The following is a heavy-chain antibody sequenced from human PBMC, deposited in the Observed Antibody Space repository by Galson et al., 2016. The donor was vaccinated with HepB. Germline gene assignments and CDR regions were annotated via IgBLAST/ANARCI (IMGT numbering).Heavy chain of an antibody. J-gene: IGHJ4*02. CDR3: ARPETDMTLSEFGIEY. D-gene: IGHD3/OR15-3a*01. Sequence: SVKVSCKASGGTFSNYAINWVRQAPGQGLEWMGGIIPRSGTGNYAQKFQGRVTITADESTSTAYMELSSLRSDNTAMFYCARPETDMTLSEFGIEYWGQGTLVPVSS. CDR1: GGTFSNYA. CDR2: IIPRSGTG. V-gene: IGHV1-69*13.